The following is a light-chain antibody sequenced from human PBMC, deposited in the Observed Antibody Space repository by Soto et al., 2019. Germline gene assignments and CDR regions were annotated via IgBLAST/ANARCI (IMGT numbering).Light chain of an antibody. CDR3: QQYNNWPRT. V-gene: IGKV3-15*01. CDR1: QSVSSN. J-gene: IGKJ2*01. CDR2: GAS. Sequence: EIVMTQSPATLSVSPGERGTLSCRASQSVSSNLAWYQQKPGQAPRLLIYGASTRDTGIPARFSGSGSGTEFTLNINSLQSEDFAVYYCQQYNNWPRTFGQGTKLEIK.